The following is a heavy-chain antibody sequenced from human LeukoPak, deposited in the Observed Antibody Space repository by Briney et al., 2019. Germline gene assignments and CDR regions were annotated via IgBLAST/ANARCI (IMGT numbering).Heavy chain of an antibody. J-gene: IGHJ4*02. Sequence: ASVKVSCXASGYTFTDYFIQWVRQAPGQGLEWMGWIKPNSGGTNYAQKFQGRVTMTRDTSISTAYMELSRLESDDTAVYYCARDGSGTYYGDYWGQGTLLTVSS. CDR2: IKPNSGGT. D-gene: IGHD1-26*01. V-gene: IGHV1-2*02. CDR3: ARDGSGTYYGDY. CDR1: GYTFTDYF.